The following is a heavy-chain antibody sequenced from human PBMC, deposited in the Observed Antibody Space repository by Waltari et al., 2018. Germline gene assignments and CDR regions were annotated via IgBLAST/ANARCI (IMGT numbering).Heavy chain of an antibody. CDR1: GYTFTGYY. CDR2: INPNSGGT. D-gene: IGHD5-12*01. V-gene: IGHV1-2*02. J-gene: IGHJ3*02. Sequence: QVQLVQSGAEVKKPGASVKVSCKASGYTFTGYYMHWVRQAPGQGLEWMGWINPNSGGTNYAQKFQGRVTMTRDTSISTAYMELSRLRSDDTAVYYCASVEMATITVGAFDIWGQGTMVTVSS. CDR3: ASVEMATITVGAFDI.